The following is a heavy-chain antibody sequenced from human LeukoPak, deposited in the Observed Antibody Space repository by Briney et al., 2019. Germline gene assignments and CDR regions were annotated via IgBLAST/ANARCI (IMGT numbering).Heavy chain of an antibody. V-gene: IGHV1-18*01. CDR2: ISAYNGNT. D-gene: IGHD3-10*01. Sequence: ASVKVSCKASGYTFTSYGISWVRQAPGQGLEWMGWISAYNGNTNYAQKLQGRVTMTANPSISTVYLELSSLRSEDTAVYYCAKAPNYYGSGSPYQMDVWGKGTMVTVSS. CDR3: AKAPNYYGSGSPYQMDV. CDR1: GYTFTSYG. J-gene: IGHJ6*04.